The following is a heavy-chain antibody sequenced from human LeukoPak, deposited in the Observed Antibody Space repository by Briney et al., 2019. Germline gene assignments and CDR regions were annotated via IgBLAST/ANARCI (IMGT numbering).Heavy chain of an antibody. D-gene: IGHD2-2*01. CDR3: AKLTNSWFDP. J-gene: IGHJ5*02. CDR1: GFTFSNYD. CDR2: ILYDGSNE. V-gene: IGHV3-30*02. Sequence: GGSLRLSCAASGFTFSNYDMHWVRQAPGKGLEWVTFILYDGSNEYYADSVKGRFTISRDNSKNTLYLQMNSLRAEDTAVYYCAKLTNSWFDPWGQGTMVAVSS.